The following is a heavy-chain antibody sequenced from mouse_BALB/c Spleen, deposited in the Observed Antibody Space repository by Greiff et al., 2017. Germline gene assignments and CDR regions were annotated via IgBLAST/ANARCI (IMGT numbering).Heavy chain of an antibody. D-gene: IGHD1-2*01. V-gene: IGHV5-9-4*01. CDR3: AREGLRRAY. CDR1: GFTFSSNA. J-gene: IGHJ3*01. CDR2: ISSGGSYT. Sequence: EVKLMESGGGLVKPGGSLKLSCAASGFTFSSNAMSWVRQSPEKRLEWVAEISSGGSYTYYPDTVTGRFTISRDNAKNTLYLEMSSLRSEDTAMYYCAREGLRRAYWGQGTLVTVSA.